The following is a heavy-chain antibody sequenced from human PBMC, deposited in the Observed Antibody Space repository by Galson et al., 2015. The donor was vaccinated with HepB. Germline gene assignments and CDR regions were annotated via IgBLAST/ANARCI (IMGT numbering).Heavy chain of an antibody. D-gene: IGHD5-24*01. J-gene: IGHJ5*02. V-gene: IGHV4-34*01. Sequence: ETLSLTCAVYGGSFSGYYWSWVCQPPGKGLEWLGEINYSGSTSYNPSVKSRVTISVDTSKNQFSLKLRSVTAADTAVYYCARGGSEMATISFDPWGQGTPVTVSS. CDR2: INYSGST. CDR3: ARGGSEMATISFDP. CDR1: GGSFSGYY.